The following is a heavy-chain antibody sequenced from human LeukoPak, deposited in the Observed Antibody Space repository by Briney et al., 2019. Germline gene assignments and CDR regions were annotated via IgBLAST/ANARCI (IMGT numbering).Heavy chain of an antibody. V-gene: IGHV4-59*01. CDR1: GGSISSYY. CDR2: IYYSGST. Sequence: PETLSLTCTVSGGSISSYYWSWIRQPPGKGPEWIGYIYYSGSTNYNPSLKSRVTISVDTSKNQFSLKLSSVTAADTAVYYCAREGSWYGGGLFDYWGQGTLVTVSS. CDR3: AREGSWYGGGLFDY. J-gene: IGHJ4*02. D-gene: IGHD6-13*01.